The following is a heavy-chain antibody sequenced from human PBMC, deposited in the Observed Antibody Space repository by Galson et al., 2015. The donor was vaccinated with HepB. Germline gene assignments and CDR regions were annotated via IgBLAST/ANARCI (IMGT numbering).Heavy chain of an antibody. J-gene: IGHJ3*02. Sequence: SGYTFTRYYMPWVRQAPGQGLEWMGIINPSGGSTSYAQKFQGRVTMTRDTSTSTVYMELRSLRSEDTAVYYCARVGATAPGAFDIWGQGTMVTVSS. CDR1: GYTFTRYY. D-gene: IGHD1-26*01. CDR3: ARVGATAPGAFDI. V-gene: IGHV1-46*01. CDR2: INPSGGST.